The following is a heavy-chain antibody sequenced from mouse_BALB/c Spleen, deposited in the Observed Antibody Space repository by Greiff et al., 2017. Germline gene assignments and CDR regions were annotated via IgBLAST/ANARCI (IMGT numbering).Heavy chain of an antibody. CDR1: GFTFSSYG. D-gene: IGHD2-14*01. CDR2: INSNGGST. CDR3: ARERYDRVQGY. J-gene: IGHJ2*01. Sequence: EVQGVESGGGLVQPGGSLKLSCAASGFTFSSYGMSWVRQTPDKRLELVATINSNGGSTYYPDSVKGRFTISRDNAKNTLYLQMSSLKSEDTAMYYCARERYDRVQGYWGQGTTLTVSS. V-gene: IGHV5-6-3*01.